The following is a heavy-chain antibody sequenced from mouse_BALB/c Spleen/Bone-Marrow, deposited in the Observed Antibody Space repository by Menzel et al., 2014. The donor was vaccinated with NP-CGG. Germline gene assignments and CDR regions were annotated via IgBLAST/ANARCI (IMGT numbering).Heavy chain of an antibody. CDR3: ARGPWFTY. J-gene: IGHJ3*01. CDR2: IYPESGST. V-gene: IGHV1-77*01. CDR1: GYMFTDYV. Sequence: QVQLQQSGPELVKPGASAKMSCKAFGYMFTDYVTNWVKQRGGQGLEWIGEIYPESGSTYYNEKFKGKATLTADKSPNTVYMQLSSLTSEDSAVYFCARGPWFTYWGQGTLVAVSA.